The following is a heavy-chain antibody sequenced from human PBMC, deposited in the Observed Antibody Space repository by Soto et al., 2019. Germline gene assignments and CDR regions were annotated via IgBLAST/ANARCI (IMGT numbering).Heavy chain of an antibody. D-gene: IGHD2-8*02. CDR3: ASFLVGATARNDFDS. J-gene: IGHJ4*02. CDR2: IYSNGGT. V-gene: IGHV4-39*01. Sequence: LQLQESGPGVVKPSETLSLACSVSGGSIRSNDYFWGWVRQPPGKGLEWIASIYSNGGTYDSPSLKSRATVSIDTSKNQFFLTVRSVTAADTAVYYCASFLVGATARNDFDSWGQGTPVTISS. CDR1: GGSIRSNDYF.